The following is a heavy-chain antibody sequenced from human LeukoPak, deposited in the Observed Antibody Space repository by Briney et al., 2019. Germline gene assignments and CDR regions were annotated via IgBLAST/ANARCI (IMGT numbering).Heavy chain of an antibody. V-gene: IGHV1-69*13. Sequence: SVKVSCKASGGTFSSYAISWARQAPGQGLEWMGGIIPIFGTANYAQKSQGRVTITADESTSTAYMELSSLRSEDTAVYYCARDHLKRRRDIVVVPAAGGFVWYFDLWGRGTLVTVSS. J-gene: IGHJ2*01. CDR1: GGTFSSYA. CDR3: ARDHLKRRRDIVVVPAAGGFVWYFDL. CDR2: IIPIFGTA. D-gene: IGHD2-2*01.